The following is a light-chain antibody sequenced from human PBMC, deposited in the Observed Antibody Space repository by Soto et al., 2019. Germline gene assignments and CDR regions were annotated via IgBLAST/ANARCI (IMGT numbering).Light chain of an antibody. CDR2: GAA. Sequence: EIVMTKSPATLAVSPGERDTLSCRASQSVTSKLAWYQQKPGQAPRLLIDGAAIRATGIPAMFSGSGSATEFTLTSASRQAEDFAGYYCQQYTIQPRTFGQGTKVHIK. J-gene: IGKJ1*01. CDR1: QSVTSK. V-gene: IGKV3-15*01. CDR3: QQYTIQPRT.